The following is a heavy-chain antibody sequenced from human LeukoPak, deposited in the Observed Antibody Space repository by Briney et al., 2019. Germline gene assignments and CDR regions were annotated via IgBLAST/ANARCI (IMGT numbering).Heavy chain of an antibody. J-gene: IGHJ4*02. CDR2: IYHSGST. CDR1: GGSISSGTW. D-gene: IGHD3-3*01. V-gene: IGHV4-4*02. CDR3: AREVVLRFLEWSNPSYFDY. Sequence: SETLSLTCAVSGGSISSGTWWSWVRQPPGKGLEWIGEIYHSGSTNNNPSLKSRVTISVDTSMDQFSLKLSSVTAADTAFYYCAREVVLRFLEWSNPSYFDYWGQGTLVTVSS.